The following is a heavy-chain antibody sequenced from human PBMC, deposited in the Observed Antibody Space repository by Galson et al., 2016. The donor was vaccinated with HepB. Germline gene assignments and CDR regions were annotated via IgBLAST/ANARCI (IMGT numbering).Heavy chain of an antibody. D-gene: IGHD2-8*01. J-gene: IGHJ6*02. CDR1: GFTFSSYG. CDR2: ISYDGSNK. V-gene: IGHV3-30*18. CDR3: AKDSLVYAIDHYYGMDV. Sequence: SLRLSCAASGFTFSSYGMHWVRQAPGKGLEWVAVISYDGSNKYYADSVKGRFTISRDNSKNTLDLQMNSLRAEDTAVYYCAKDSLVYAIDHYYGMDVWGRGTTVTVSS.